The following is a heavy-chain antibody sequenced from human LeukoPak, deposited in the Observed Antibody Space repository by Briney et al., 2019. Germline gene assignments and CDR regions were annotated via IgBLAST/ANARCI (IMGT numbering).Heavy chain of an antibody. CDR1: GFTFSDYY. D-gene: IGHD3-10*01. CDR2: ISSSGSTI. CDR3: ASPATYYGSGSYYY. J-gene: IGHJ4*02. V-gene: IGHV3-11*01. Sequence: PGGSLRLSCAASGFTFSDYYMSGIRQAPGKGLEWVSYISSSGSTIYYADSVKGRFTISRDNAKNSLYLQMNSLRAEDTAVYYCASPATYYGSGSYYYWGQGTLVTVSS.